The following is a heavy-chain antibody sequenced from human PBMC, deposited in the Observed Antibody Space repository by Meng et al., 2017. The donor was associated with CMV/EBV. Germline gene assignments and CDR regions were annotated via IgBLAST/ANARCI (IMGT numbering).Heavy chain of an antibody. J-gene: IGHJ6*02. V-gene: IGHV3-21*01. D-gene: IGHD6-13*01. Sequence: GESLKISCAASGFTFSSYSTNWVRQAPGKGLEWVSSISSSSSYIYYADSVKGRFTISRDNAKNSLYLQMNSLRAEDTAVYYCAREAGYSSSWYDGGGDYYYYYGMDVWGQGTTVTVSS. CDR3: AREAGYSSSWYDGGGDYYYYYGMDV. CDR1: GFTFSSYS. CDR2: ISSSSSYI.